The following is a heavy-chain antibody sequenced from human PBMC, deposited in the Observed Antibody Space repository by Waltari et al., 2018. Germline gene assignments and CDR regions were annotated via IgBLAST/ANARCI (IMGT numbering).Heavy chain of an antibody. CDR3: ARAGLLGAFDV. CDR2: INKDGSST. J-gene: IGHJ3*01. Sequence: EVHLVESGGGLVQPGGSLRLSCAASGVTLSRSWIHWVRQSPGKGLMWVSRINKDGSSTWYADSVKGRFTISRDDAKNTVSLQMNNLSAEDTALYYCARAGLLGAFDVWGQGTMVTVSS. CDR1: GVTLSRSW. D-gene: IGHD2-15*01. V-gene: IGHV3-74*01.